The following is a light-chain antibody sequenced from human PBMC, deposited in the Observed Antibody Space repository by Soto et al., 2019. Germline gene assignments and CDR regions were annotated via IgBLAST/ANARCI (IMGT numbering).Light chain of an antibody. Sequence: QSVLTQPPSVSAAPGQKVTISCSGSSSNIEDNYVSWYQQLPETAPKLLIYDNNQRPSGIPDRFSGSKSGTSATLGITGLQTGDEADYFCGTWDSSLSAWVFGGGTKLTVL. CDR1: SSNIEDNY. CDR2: DNN. V-gene: IGLV1-51*01. CDR3: GTWDSSLSAWV. J-gene: IGLJ3*02.